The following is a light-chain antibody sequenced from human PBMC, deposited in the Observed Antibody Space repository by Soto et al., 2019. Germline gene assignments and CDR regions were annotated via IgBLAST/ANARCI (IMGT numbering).Light chain of an antibody. V-gene: IGKV1-13*02. CDR3: QQFNGYPLT. CDR2: AAS. J-gene: IGKJ4*01. Sequence: AIQVTQSPSSLSASVGDRVTISCRTSRVISTSLAWYQQKPGKPPNVLIYAASTLETGVSSRFSGSGIGTDFTLTIGGLQPEDFATYYCQQFNGYPLTFGGGTRVEI. CDR1: RVISTS.